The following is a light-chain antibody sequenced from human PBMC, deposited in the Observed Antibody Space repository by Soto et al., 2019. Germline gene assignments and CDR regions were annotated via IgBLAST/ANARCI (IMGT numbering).Light chain of an antibody. J-gene: IGKJ3*01. V-gene: IGKV3-20*01. CDR1: QSVTSNY. Sequence: EIVLTQSPGTLSLSPGERATLSCRASQSVTSNYLAWYQQKPGQAPRILIFAASSRATGIPDKFSGNGSGTDFTLTISRLEPEDFAVYYCQQYGSSPTFGPGTKVDIK. CDR3: QQYGSSPT. CDR2: AAS.